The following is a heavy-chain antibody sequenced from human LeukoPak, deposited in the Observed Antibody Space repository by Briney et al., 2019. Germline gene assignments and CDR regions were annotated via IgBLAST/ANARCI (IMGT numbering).Heavy chain of an antibody. V-gene: IGHV3-23*01. D-gene: IGHD1-26*01. J-gene: IGHJ1*01. Sequence: GGSLRLSCAASGFTFSNYAMSWVRQAPGKGLEWVSALSGSGTKTYYADSVKGRFSISRDNSKNTLYLQMNSLRAEDTAVYYCAKHPDVWSYYYFQWWGQGTLVTVSS. CDR3: AKHPDVWSYYYFQW. CDR2: LSGSGTKT. CDR1: GFTFSNYA.